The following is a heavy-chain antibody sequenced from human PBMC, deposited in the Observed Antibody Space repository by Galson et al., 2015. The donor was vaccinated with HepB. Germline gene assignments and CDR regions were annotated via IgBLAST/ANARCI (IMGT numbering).Heavy chain of an antibody. D-gene: IGHD1-26*01. J-gene: IGHJ1*01. CDR2: INQDGSQK. CDR1: EFTFSTYW. CDR3: ARDVGDA. V-gene: IGHV3-7*03. Sequence: SLRLSCAASEFTFSTYWMTWVRQAPGRGLKWVATINQDGSQKYYVDSQTGRVTISRNNTKNSLYLEMNSLRAEDTAFYYCARDVGDAWGQGTLVTVSS.